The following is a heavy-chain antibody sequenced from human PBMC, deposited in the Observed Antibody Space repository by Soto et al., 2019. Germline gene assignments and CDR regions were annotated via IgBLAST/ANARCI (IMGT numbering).Heavy chain of an antibody. D-gene: IGHD1-26*01. CDR1: GGTFSSYA. CDR2: IIPIFGTA. J-gene: IGHJ3*02. V-gene: IGHV1-69*13. Sequence: ASVKVSCKASGGTFSSYAISWVRQAPGQGLEWMGGIIPIFGTANYAQKFQGRVTITADESTSTAYMELSSLRSEDTAVYYCARLVGANDAFDIWGQGTMVTVSS. CDR3: ARLVGANDAFDI.